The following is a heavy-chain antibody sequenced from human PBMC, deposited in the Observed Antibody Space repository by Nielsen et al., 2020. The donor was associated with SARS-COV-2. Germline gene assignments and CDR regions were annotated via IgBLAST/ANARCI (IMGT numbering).Heavy chain of an antibody. D-gene: IGHD2-15*01. CDR2: IYPGDSDT. V-gene: IGHV5-51*01. CDR3: AKSRRDIGVNQYYNGMDV. CDR1: GYRFSTHW. Sequence: GESLKISCKTSGYRFSTHWIGWVRHRPGKGLEWMGIIYPGDSDTRYSPSFQGQVTISVDKTTSTAYVQWNTLKAADTAIYYCAKSRRDIGVNQYYNGMDVWGQGTTVTVSS. J-gene: IGHJ6*02.